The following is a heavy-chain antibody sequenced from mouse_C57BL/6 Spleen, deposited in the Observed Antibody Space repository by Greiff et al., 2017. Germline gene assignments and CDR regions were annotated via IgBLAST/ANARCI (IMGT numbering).Heavy chain of an antibody. CDR3: ARSGGYSNLDY. D-gene: IGHD2-5*01. CDR1: GYTFTSYW. J-gene: IGHJ2*01. V-gene: IGHV1-64*01. CDR2: IHPNSGST. Sequence: VQLQQPGAELVKPGASVKLSCKASGYTFTSYWMHWVKQRPGQGLEWIGMIHPNSGSTNYNEKFKSKATLTVDKSSSTAYMQLSSLTSEDSAVYYCARSGGYSNLDYWGQGTTLTVSS.